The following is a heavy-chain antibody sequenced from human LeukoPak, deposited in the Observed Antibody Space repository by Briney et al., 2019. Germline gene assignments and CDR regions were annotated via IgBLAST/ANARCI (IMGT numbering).Heavy chain of an antibody. J-gene: IGHJ4*02. Sequence: ASLKVSCNASGYTFTSNYIHWVRQAPGQGLEWMGMIYPRDGSTSYAQKFQGRVTVTRDTSTSTVHMELSGLRSEDTAVYYCARDQEGFDYWGQGTLVTVSS. CDR1: GYTFTSNY. V-gene: IGHV1-46*01. CDR3: ARDQEGFDY. CDR2: IYPRDGST.